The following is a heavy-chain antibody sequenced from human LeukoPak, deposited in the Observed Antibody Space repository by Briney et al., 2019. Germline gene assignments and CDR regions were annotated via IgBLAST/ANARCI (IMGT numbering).Heavy chain of an antibody. CDR3: ARVHYDYVWGSYRTIDAFDI. CDR1: GGSISSYY. CDR2: IYTSGST. V-gene: IGHV4-4*07. J-gene: IGHJ3*02. Sequence: SETLSLTCTVSGGSISSYYWSWIRQPAGKGLEWIGRIYTSGSTNYNPSLKSRVTMSVDTSKNQFSLKLSSVTAADTAVYYCARVHYDYVWGSYRTIDAFDIWGQGTMVTVSS. D-gene: IGHD3-16*02.